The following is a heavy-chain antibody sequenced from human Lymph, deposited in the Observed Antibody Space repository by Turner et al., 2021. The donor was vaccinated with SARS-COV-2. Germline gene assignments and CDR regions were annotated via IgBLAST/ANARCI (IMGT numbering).Heavy chain of an antibody. D-gene: IGHD4-17*01. CDR3: ARDIPTTADYFDF. Sequence: EVQLVESGRGLFMLAASLRVACAASGFTFRTYSMNWVRQAAGKGLEWIYSISTSSNYPYYAGSVKGRFTTSKDDAKNSLYLQMNSLRAEDTAVYFSARDIPTTADYFDFWGQGTLVTVSS. V-gene: IGHV3-21*01. CDR1: GFTFRTYS. CDR2: ISTSSNYP. J-gene: IGHJ4*02.